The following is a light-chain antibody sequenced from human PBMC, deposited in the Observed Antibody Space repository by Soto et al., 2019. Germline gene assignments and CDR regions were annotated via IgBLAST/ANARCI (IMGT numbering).Light chain of an antibody. CDR1: SSNIEAGLA. V-gene: IGLV1-40*01. CDR3: QSYDTSLGGFYV. J-gene: IGLJ1*01. Sequence: QSVLTQPPSVSGAPGQRVTISCTGSSSNIEAGLAVHWYQQLPGTAPKVLIYSDNIRPSGVPDRFSGSKSGTSASLTISGLQAEDEADYYCQSYDTSLGGFYVFGTGTKVTVL. CDR2: SDN.